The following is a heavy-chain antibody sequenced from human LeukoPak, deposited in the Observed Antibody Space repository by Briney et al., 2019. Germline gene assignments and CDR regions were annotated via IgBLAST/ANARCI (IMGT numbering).Heavy chain of an antibody. D-gene: IGHD3-22*01. CDR1: GYTFTGYY. V-gene: IGHV1-2*04. CDR3: ARSYYYDSSGYYAL. CDR2: CNPNSGGT. Sequence: ASVKVSCKASGYTFTGYYMHWVRQAPGQGVEWMGRCNPNSGGTNYAQKFQGWVTMTRDTSISTAYMELSRLRSDDTAVYYCARSYYYDSSGYYALWGQGTLVTVSS. J-gene: IGHJ4*02.